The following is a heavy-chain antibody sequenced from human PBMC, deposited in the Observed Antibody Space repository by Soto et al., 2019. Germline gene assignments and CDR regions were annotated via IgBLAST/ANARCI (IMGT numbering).Heavy chain of an antibody. D-gene: IGHD5-12*01. Sequence: GASVKVSCKASGYTFTSYGISWVRQAPGQGLEWMGWISAYNGNTNYAQKLQGRVTMTTDTSTSTAYMELRSLRSDDTAVYYCAREWTSSGYDYYWFDPWGQGTLVTAPQ. CDR2: ISAYNGNT. V-gene: IGHV1-18*01. J-gene: IGHJ5*02. CDR1: GYTFTSYG. CDR3: AREWTSSGYDYYWFDP.